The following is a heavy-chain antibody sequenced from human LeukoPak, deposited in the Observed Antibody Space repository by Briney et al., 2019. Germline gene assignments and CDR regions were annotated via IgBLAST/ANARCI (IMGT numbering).Heavy chain of an antibody. Sequence: ASVKVSCKASGYTFTSYGISWVRQAPGQGLEWMGWINPNSGGTNYAQKFQGRVTMTRDTSISTAYMELSRLRSDDTAVYYCARSEIAAAGFFDYWGQGTLVTVSS. D-gene: IGHD6-13*01. CDR1: GYTFTSYG. CDR3: ARSEIAAAGFFDY. V-gene: IGHV1-2*02. J-gene: IGHJ4*02. CDR2: INPNSGGT.